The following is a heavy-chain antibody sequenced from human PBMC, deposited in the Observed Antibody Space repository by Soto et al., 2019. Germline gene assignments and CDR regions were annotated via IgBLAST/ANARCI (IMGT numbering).Heavy chain of an antibody. CDR2: IIPIFGTA. CDR3: ASTAAEKAAGPFDY. D-gene: IGHD6-13*01. CDR1: GGTFSSYA. J-gene: IGHJ4*02. V-gene: IGHV1-69*06. Sequence: SVKVSCKASGGTFSSYAISWVRQAPGQGLEWMGGIIPIFGTANYAQKFQGRVTITADKSTSTAYMELSSLRSEDTAVYYCASTAAEKAAGPFDYWGQGTLVTVSS.